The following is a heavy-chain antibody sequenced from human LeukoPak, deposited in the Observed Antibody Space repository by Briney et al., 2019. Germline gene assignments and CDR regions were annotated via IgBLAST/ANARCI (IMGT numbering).Heavy chain of an antibody. CDR1: GFSLDDYA. CDR2: ISWNGDRK. Sequence: GGSLRLSCAASGFSLDDYAMHWVRQAPGRGLEWVSGISWNGDRKGYAESVKGRFTISRDKDFLYLQMNSLRVGDMALYYCAKDLLRNYYYYYMDVWGKGTTVSVS. CDR3: AKDLLRNYYYYYMDV. D-gene: IGHD3-16*01. V-gene: IGHV3-9*03. J-gene: IGHJ6*03.